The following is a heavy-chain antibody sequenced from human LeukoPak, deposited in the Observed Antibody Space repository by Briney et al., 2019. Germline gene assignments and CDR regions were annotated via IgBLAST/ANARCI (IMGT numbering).Heavy chain of an antibody. CDR3: ARGKVDSSGWYPGSPYYYYGMDV. D-gene: IGHD6-19*01. J-gene: IGHJ6*02. CDR1: GFTFSSYS. Sequence: GGSLRLSCAASGFTFSSYSMNWVRQAPGKGLEWVSYISSSSSTIYYADSVKGRFTISRDNAKNSLYLQMNSLRAEDTAVYYCARGKVDSSGWYPGSPYYYYGMDVWGQGTTVTVSS. V-gene: IGHV3-48*04. CDR2: ISSSSSTI.